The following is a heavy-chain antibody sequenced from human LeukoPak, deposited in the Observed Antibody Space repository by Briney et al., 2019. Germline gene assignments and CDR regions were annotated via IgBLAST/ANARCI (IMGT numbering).Heavy chain of an antibody. CDR1: GLTFSNCG. CDR2: IWYDGSYK. CDR3: AKDFYVGPVLARYFDY. V-gene: IGHV3-33*06. Sequence: GGSLRLSCAASGLTFSNCGMHWVRQAPGKGLEWVAVIWYDGSYKYYADSVKGRFTISRDNSKNTLYLQMNSLRAEDTAVYYCAKDFYVGPVLARYFDYWGQGTLVTVSS. J-gene: IGHJ4*02. D-gene: IGHD2-8*02.